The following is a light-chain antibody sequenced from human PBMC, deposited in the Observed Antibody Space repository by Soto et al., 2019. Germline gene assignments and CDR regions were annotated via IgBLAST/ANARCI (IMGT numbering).Light chain of an antibody. CDR1: QSVNTN. V-gene: IGKV3-15*01. Sequence: EIVMTQSPATLSVSPGERATLSCRASQSVNTNLAWYQHKPGQAPRLLIFGASTRATGIPVRFSGSGSGRQFTLTISSLQSEDFSGYYCHQYNDGPGGTCGQGTNVGIK. J-gene: IGKJ1*01. CDR2: GAS. CDR3: HQYNDGPGGT.